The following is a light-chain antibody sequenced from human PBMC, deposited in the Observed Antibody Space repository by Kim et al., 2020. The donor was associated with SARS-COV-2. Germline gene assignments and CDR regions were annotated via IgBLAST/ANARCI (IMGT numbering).Light chain of an antibody. CDR1: SSDVEGYNA. Sequence: GRSVTIDCIAVSSDVEGYNAASRYQQHPDKATKLIGDAVTKRPSGFPDRLSGSKSGSTASLTVSGLQAENEADYYCSSYAGGNNYVFGTGTKVTVL. CDR3: SSYAGGNNYV. CDR2: AVT. V-gene: IGLV2-8*01. J-gene: IGLJ1*01.